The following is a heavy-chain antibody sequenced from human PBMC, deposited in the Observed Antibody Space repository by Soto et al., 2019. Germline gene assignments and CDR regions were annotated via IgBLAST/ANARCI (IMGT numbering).Heavy chain of an antibody. D-gene: IGHD4-17*01. J-gene: IGHJ4*02. CDR3: TRGYGDYVRDY. Sequence: EVQLVESGGGLVQPGGSLKLSCAVSGFTFSGSAMHWVRQASGKGLEWVGRIRSKANSYATAYAASVKGRFTISRDDSKNTSYLQMTSLKTEDTVVYYCTRGYGDYVRDYWGQGTLVTVSS. CDR2: IRSKANSYAT. CDR1: GFTFSGSA. V-gene: IGHV3-73*01.